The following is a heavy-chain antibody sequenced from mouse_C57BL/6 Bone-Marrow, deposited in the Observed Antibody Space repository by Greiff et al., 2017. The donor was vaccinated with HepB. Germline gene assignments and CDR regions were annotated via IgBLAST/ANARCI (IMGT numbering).Heavy chain of an antibody. CDR3: ARSCPNYYGSSYVGYFDY. V-gene: IGHV1-54*01. Sequence: LLESGAELVRPGTSVKVSCKASGYAFTNYLIEWVKQRPGQGLEWIGVINPGSGGTNYNEKFKGKATLTADKSSSTAYMQLSSLTSEDSAVYFCARSCPNYYGSSYVGYFDYWGQGTTLTVSS. D-gene: IGHD1-1*01. J-gene: IGHJ2*01. CDR2: INPGSGGT. CDR1: GYAFTNYL.